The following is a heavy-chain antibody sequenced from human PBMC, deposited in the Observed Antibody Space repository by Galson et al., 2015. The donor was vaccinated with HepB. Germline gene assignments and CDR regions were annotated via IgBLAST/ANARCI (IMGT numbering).Heavy chain of an antibody. V-gene: IGHV3-7*03. D-gene: IGHD3-22*01. CDR3: ARDFQRRTSNYYDSSGEAPERY. Sequence: SLRLSCAASGFTFSSYWMSWVRQAPGKGLEWVANIKQDGSEKYYVDSVKGRFTISRDNAKNSLYLQMNSLRAEDTAVYYCARDFQRRTSNYYDSSGEAPERYWGQGTLVTVSS. J-gene: IGHJ4*02. CDR1: GFTFSSYW. CDR2: IKQDGSEK.